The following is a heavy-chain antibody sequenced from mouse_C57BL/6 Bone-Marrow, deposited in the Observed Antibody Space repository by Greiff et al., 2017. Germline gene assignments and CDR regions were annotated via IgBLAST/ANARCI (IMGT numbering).Heavy chain of an antibody. D-gene: IGHD1-1*01. J-gene: IGHJ2*01. Sequence: VKLMESGPGLVAPSQSLSITCTVSGFSLTSYAISWVRQPPGKGLEWLGVIWTGGGTNYNPALKSRLSISKDNSKSQVFLKMNSLQTDDKARYYCAIIYGSSPYYFDYWGQGTTLTVSS. CDR3: AIIYGSSPYYFDY. CDR2: IWTGGGT. V-gene: IGHV2-9-1*01. CDR1: GFSLTSYA.